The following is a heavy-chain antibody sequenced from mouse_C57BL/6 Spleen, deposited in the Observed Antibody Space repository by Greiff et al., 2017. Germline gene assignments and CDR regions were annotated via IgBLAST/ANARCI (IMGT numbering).Heavy chain of an antibody. D-gene: IGHD1-1*01. CDR1: GFTFSSYA. CDR3: TREYGSSYGNAMDY. V-gene: IGHV5-9-1*02. Sequence: EVHLVESGEGLVKPGGSLKLSCAASGFTFSSYAMSWVRQTPEKRLEWVAYISSGGDYIYYADTVKGRFTISRDNARNTLYLQMSSLKSEDTAMYYCTREYGSSYGNAMDYWGQGTSVTVSS. CDR2: ISSGGDYI. J-gene: IGHJ4*01.